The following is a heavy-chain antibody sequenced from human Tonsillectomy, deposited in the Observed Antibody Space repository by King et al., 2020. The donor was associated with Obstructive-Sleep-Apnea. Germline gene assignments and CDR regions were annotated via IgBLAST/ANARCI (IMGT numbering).Heavy chain of an antibody. CDR3: AGEGHSSGRAGDFDY. Sequence: VQLVESGGGVVQPGRSLRLSCAASGFTFSSSVLHWVRQAAGKGLEWVAGISGDGRGEDYAESVRSGFAISRDNSKNNLYLQMNSLCVDDTAVDYCAGEGHSSGRAGDFDYWGQGTLVTVSS. CDR2: ISGDGRGE. CDR1: GFTFSSSV. J-gene: IGHJ4*02. V-gene: IGHV3-30*09. D-gene: IGHD3-22*01.